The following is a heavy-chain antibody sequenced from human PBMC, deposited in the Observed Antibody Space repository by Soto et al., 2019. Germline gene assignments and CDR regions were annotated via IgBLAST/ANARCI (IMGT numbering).Heavy chain of an antibody. CDR1: GGSISSYY. D-gene: IGHD5-18*01. J-gene: IGHJ5*02. CDR2: TYYSGST. CDR3: ARVYSYGPNWFDP. V-gene: IGHV4-59*01. Sequence: PSETLSLTCTVSGGSISSYYWSWIRQPPGKGLEWIGYTYYSGSTNYNPSLKSRVTISVDTSKNQFSLKLSSVTAADTAVYYCARVYSYGPNWFDPWGQGTLVTVSS.